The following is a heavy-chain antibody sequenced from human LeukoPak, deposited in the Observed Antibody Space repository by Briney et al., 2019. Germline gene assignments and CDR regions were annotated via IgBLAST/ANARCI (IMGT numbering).Heavy chain of an antibody. CDR3: ARRAGYSYGAYYYYYYMDV. J-gene: IGHJ6*03. V-gene: IGHV4-34*01. CDR2: INHSGST. Sequence: SETLSLTCAVYGGSFSGYYWSWIRQPPGKGLEWIGEINHSGSTNYNPSLKSRVTISVDTSKNQFSLKLSSVTAADTAVYYCARRAGYSYGAYYYYYYMDVWGKGTTVTISS. CDR1: GGSFSGYY. D-gene: IGHD5-18*01.